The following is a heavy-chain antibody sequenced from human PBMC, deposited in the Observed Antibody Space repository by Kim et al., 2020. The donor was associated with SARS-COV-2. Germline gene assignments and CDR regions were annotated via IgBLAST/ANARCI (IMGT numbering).Heavy chain of an antibody. CDR1: GGSISSGGYY. CDR2: IYYSGST. Sequence: SETLSLTCTVSGGSISSGGYYWSWIRQHPGKGLEWIGYIYYSGSTYYNPSLKSRVTISVDTSKNQFSLKLSSVTAADTAVYYCARAWYYYDSSGSMGGWFDPWGQGTLVTVSS. CDR3: ARAWYYYDSSGSMGGWFDP. V-gene: IGHV4-31*03. D-gene: IGHD3-22*01. J-gene: IGHJ5*02.